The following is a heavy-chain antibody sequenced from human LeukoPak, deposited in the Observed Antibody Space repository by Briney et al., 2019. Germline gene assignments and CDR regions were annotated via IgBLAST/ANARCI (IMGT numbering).Heavy chain of an antibody. V-gene: IGHV4-34*01. CDR2: INHSGST. Sequence: SETLSLTCAVYGGSFSGYYWSWIRQPPGKGLEWIGEINHSGSTNYNPSLKSRVTISVDTSKNQFSLKLSSVTAADTAVYYCARGWPYSSSWYNYYYMDVWGKGTTVTISS. J-gene: IGHJ6*03. CDR3: ARGWPYSSSWYNYYYMDV. CDR1: GGSFSGYY. D-gene: IGHD6-13*01.